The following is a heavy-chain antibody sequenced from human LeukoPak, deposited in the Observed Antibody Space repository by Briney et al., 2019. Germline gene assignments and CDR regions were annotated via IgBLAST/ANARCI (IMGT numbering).Heavy chain of an antibody. CDR3: ARHLVRGVIPYYMDV. CDR1: GGSISGSTSY. Sequence: SETLSLTCTVSGGSISGSTSYWSWIRQPPGKGLEWIGYIYYSGSTYYNPSLKSRLTISVDTSKNQFSLKLSSVTAADTAVYYCARHLVRGVIPYYMDVWGKGTTVTVSS. CDR2: IYYSGST. J-gene: IGHJ6*03. D-gene: IGHD3-10*01. V-gene: IGHV4-30-4*07.